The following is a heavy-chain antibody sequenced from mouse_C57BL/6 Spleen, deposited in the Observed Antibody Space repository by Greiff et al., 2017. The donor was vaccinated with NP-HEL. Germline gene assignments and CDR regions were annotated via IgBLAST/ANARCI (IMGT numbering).Heavy chain of an antibody. V-gene: IGHV1-78*01. CDR1: GYTFTDHT. CDR3: ARYFPYDALFDY. CDR2: IYPRDGST. Sequence: VKLMESDAELVKPGASVKISCKVSGYTFTDHTIHWMKQRPEQGLDWIGYIYPRDGSTKYNEKFKGKATLTADKSSSTAYMQLNSRTSEDSAVYFCARYFPYDALFDYWGQGTTLTVSS. D-gene: IGHD2-3*01. J-gene: IGHJ2*01.